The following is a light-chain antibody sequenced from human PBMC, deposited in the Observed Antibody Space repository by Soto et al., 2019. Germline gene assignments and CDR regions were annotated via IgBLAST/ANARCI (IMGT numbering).Light chain of an antibody. Sequence: EIVMTQSPATLSVSPGERATLSCRASQSVGSNLAWYQQKPGQAPRLLMYGASTRATGDPARFSGSGAGAEFTLTISSLQSEDFAVYYCQQYNNRPPWTFGQGTKVEIE. CDR2: GAS. CDR3: QQYNNRPPWT. CDR1: QSVGSN. J-gene: IGKJ1*01. V-gene: IGKV3-15*01.